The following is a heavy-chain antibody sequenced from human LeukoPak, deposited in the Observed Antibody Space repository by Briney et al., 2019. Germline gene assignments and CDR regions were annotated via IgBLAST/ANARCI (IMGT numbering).Heavy chain of an antibody. CDR2: INPNSGGT. CDR1: GYTFTGYY. D-gene: IGHD3-10*01. CDR3: ARAITMVRGVTSGY. J-gene: IGHJ4*02. V-gene: IGHV1-2*02. Sequence: GASVKVSCKASGYTFTGYYMHWVRQAPGQGLERMGWINPNSGGTNYAQKFQGRVTMTRNTSVSTAYMELSSLRSEDTAVYYCARAITMVRGVTSGYWGQGTLVTVSS.